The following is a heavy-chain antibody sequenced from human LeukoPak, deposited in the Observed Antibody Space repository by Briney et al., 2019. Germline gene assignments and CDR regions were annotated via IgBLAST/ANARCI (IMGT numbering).Heavy chain of an antibody. D-gene: IGHD3-16*01. Sequence: GGSLGLSCAASGFTFSTYWMDWVRQAPGKGLEWVANVKQDGSRKYYVDSVKGRFTISRDNARNSLYLEMNSLRVEDTAVYYCARDWGDESRGQFDAFDIWGQGTRVTVSS. CDR1: GFTFSTYW. CDR2: VKQDGSRK. J-gene: IGHJ3*02. CDR3: ARDWGDESRGQFDAFDI. V-gene: IGHV3-7*04.